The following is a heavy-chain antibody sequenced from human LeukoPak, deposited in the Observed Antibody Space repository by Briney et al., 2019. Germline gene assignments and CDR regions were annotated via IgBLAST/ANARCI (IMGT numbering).Heavy chain of an antibody. V-gene: IGHV1-8*01. CDR2: MSPNSGDT. CDR1: GYTFTSYD. J-gene: IGHJ4*02. CDR3: ARGPPNWGYDY. Sequence: ASVNVSFTASGYTFTSYDFNRVRQATGQRPEWMGWMSPNSGDTGYAQKFQDRVTMTRNTSISTAYMELSSLRSDDTAVYYCARGPPNWGYDYWGPGTLVTVSS. D-gene: IGHD7-27*01.